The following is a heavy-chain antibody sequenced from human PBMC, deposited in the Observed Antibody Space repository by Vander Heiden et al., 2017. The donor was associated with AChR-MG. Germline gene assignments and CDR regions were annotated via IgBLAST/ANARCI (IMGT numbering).Heavy chain of an antibody. CDR3: ARDSFVGYCSGGSCFYGMDV. D-gene: IGHD2-15*01. J-gene: IGHJ6*02. Sequence: QVQLQESGPGLVKPSETLSLTCPVSGGSISSYYWRWIRQPPGKGLEWIGYIYYSGSTDYNPSLKSRVTISVDTSKNQFSLKLSSVTAADTAVYYCARDSFVGYCSGGSCFYGMDVWGQGTTVTVSS. CDR2: IYYSGST. V-gene: IGHV4-59*01. CDR1: GGSISSYY.